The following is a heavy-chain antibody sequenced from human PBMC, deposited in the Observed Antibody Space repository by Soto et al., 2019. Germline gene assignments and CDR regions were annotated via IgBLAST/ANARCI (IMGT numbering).Heavy chain of an antibody. V-gene: IGHV1-46*01. CDR1: GYTFTSYY. D-gene: IGHD3-9*01. J-gene: IGHJ4*02. Sequence: ASVKVSCKASGYTFTSYYMHWVRQAPGQGLEWMGILNPSGGSTSYAQKVRGRVTMNRDTSTSTVYMELSSLRSEDTAVYYCAREGSYYDILTGYSSFDYGGQGTLVTVSS. CDR3: AREGSYYDILTGYSSFDY. CDR2: LNPSGGST.